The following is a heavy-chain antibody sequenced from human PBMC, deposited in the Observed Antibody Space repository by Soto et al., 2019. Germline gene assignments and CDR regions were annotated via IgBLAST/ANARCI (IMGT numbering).Heavy chain of an antibody. V-gene: IGHV3-23*01. D-gene: IGHD3-10*01. Sequence: GESLRDSCVASGVTFKKEDMRGSRQAPGKGLEWVSGISGSGGVTYYADSVKGRFTISRDNSKNTLYLQMNSLRAEDTAIYYCAKNRQFRSYYESAGHYDNWGQGT. CDR2: ISGSGGVT. CDR1: GVTFKKED. CDR3: AKNRQFRSYYESAGHYDN. J-gene: IGHJ4*02.